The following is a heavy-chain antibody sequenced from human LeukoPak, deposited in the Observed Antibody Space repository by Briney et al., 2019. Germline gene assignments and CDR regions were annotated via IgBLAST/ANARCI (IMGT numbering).Heavy chain of an antibody. V-gene: IGHV1-2*02. D-gene: IGHD1/OR15-1a*01. J-gene: IGHJ4*02. CDR1: GYTFTDYF. CDR2: INPNGGGT. CDR3: ATMKEQLDFDY. Sequence: ASVKVSCKASGYTFTDYFIHWVRQAPGQGLEWMGWINPNGGGTNYAQKFQGRVTMTRDTSITTAYMELTRLTSDDTAVYYCATMKEQLDFDYWGQGILVTVSS.